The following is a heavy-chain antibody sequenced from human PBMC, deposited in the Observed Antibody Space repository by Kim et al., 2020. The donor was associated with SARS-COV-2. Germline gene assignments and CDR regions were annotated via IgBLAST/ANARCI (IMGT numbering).Heavy chain of an antibody. J-gene: IGHJ4*02. Sequence: GGSLRLSCAASGFTFSSYAMHWVRQAPGKGLEWVAVISYDGSNKYYADSVKGRFTISRDNSKNTLYLQMNSLRAEDTAVYYCARDERGLGALEYWGQGTLVTVSS. D-gene: IGHD1-26*01. CDR2: ISYDGSNK. V-gene: IGHV3-30*04. CDR1: GFTFSSYA. CDR3: ARDERGLGALEY.